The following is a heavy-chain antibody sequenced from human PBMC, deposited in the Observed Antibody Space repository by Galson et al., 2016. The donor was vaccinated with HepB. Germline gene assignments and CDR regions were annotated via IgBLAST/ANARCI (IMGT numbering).Heavy chain of an antibody. CDR2: IYNRGST. CDR3: SSGPGWCMLGGCSYCGMDV. J-gene: IGHJ6*02. CDR1: GGSISSGDYC. D-gene: IGHD2-8*01. Sequence: TLSLTCTVSGGSISSGDYCWSWIRQHPGKGLEWIGYIYNRGSTHYTPSLKSRVTISVDTSKNQFSLKLSSVTAADTAGYYCSSGPGWCMLGGCSYCGMDVWGQGTTVTVSS. V-gene: IGHV4-31*03.